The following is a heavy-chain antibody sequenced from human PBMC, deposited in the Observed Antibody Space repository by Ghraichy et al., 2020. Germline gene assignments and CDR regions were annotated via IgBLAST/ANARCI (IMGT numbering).Heavy chain of an antibody. CDR2: INHSGST. D-gene: IGHD4-17*01. CDR3: AALTTVTTDY. V-gene: IGHV4-34*01. J-gene: IGHJ4*02. CDR1: GGSFSGYY. Sequence: SETLSLTCAVYGGSFSGYYWSWIRQPPGKGLEWIGEINHSGSTNYNPSLKSRVTISVDTSKNQFSLKLSSVTAADTVVYYCAALTTVTTDYWGQGTLVTVSS.